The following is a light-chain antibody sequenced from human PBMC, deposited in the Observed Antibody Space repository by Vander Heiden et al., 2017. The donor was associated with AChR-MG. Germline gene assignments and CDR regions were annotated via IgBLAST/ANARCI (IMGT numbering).Light chain of an antibody. J-gene: IGLJ1*01. Sequence: QSALTQPSSVSGATVQSITISCTGTRSDVGSYNHVSWYQQLPNKAPKVMIYDVSKRPSAVSNRFSGSKSGNTASLTISGLQAEDEADYYCSSYTSIATNYVFGPGTKVTVL. CDR3: SSYTSIATNYV. V-gene: IGLV2-14*01. CDR2: DVS. CDR1: RSDVGSYNH.